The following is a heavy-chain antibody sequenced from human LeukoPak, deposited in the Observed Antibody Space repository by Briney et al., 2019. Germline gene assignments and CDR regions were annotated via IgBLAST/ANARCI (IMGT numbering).Heavy chain of an antibody. CDR1: GYTFSNYG. CDR2: ISPYNINT. V-gene: IGHV1-18*01. D-gene: IGHD1-14*01. CDR3: AREDRNAFDI. Sequence: ASVKVSCKASGYTFSNYGVNWVRQAPGQGLEWMGWISPYNINTLYSARFQGRVIMTRDTSTSTVYMELRGLRSDDTAVYFCAREDRNAFDIWGQGTMITVSS. J-gene: IGHJ3*02.